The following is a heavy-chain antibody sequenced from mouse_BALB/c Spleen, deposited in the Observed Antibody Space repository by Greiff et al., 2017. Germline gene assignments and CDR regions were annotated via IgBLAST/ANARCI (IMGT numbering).Heavy chain of an antibody. CDR3: ARWGGYDDAGYAMDY. Sequence: VQRVESGAELVRPGTSVKISCKASGYTFTNYWLGWVKQRPGHGLEWIGEIYPGGGYTNYNEKFKGKATLTADTSSSTAYMQLSSLTSEDSAVYFCARWGGYDDAGYAMDYWGQGTSVTVSS. D-gene: IGHD2-2*01. J-gene: IGHJ4*01. CDR1: GYTFTNYW. V-gene: IGHV1-63*02. CDR2: IYPGGGYT.